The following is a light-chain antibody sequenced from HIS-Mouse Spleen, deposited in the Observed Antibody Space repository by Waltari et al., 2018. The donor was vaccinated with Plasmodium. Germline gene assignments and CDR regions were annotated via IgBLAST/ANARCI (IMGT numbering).Light chain of an antibody. CDR1: SSDVGSYNL. Sequence: QSALTQPASVSGSPGQSITISCTGTSSDVGSYNLVPWSQQHPGKSPKLMIYEGSKRPSGVSNRFSGSKSGNTASLTISGLQAEDEADYYCCSYAGSRMVFGGGTKLTVL. CDR3: CSYAGSRMV. J-gene: IGLJ2*01. V-gene: IGLV2-23*01. CDR2: EGS.